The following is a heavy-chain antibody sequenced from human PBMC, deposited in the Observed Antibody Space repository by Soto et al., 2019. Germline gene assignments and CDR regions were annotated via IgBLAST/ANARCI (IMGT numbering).Heavy chain of an antibody. CDR1: GGSISSGDYY. J-gene: IGHJ3*02. V-gene: IGHV4-30-4*01. D-gene: IGHD2-15*01. CDR2: IYYSGST. Sequence: QVQLQESGPGLVKPSQTLSLTCTVSGGSISSGDYYWSWIRQPPGKGLEWIGYIYYSGSTYYNPSLKSRVTISVDTSKNQFSLKLSSVTAADTAVYYCARDDRDCSGGSCYHDAFDIWGQGTMVTVSS. CDR3: ARDDRDCSGGSCYHDAFDI.